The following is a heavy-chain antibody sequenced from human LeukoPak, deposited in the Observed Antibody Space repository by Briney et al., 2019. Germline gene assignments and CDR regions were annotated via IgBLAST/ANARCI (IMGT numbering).Heavy chain of an antibody. D-gene: IGHD2-2*01. J-gene: IGHJ2*01. CDR3: AKAPSAPYWYFDL. CDR2: ITGNGYST. V-gene: IGHV3-23*01. CDR1: GLTFSNYA. Sequence: GGSLRLSCAASGLTFSNYAMSWVRQAPGKGLEWVSTITGNGYSTYYADSVKGRFTISRDNPKNTLYLQMNSLRAEDTAEYYCAKAPSAPYWYFDLWGRGTLVTVS.